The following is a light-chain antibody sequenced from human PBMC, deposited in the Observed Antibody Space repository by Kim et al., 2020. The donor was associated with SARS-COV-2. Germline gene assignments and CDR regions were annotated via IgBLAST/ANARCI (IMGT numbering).Light chain of an antibody. J-gene: IGKJ4*01. CDR1: QGISSY. V-gene: IGKV1-17*03. CDR2: AAS. CDR3: LQHDSYPLT. Sequence: ASVGDRVTITCRSSQGISSYLAWFQQKPGQVPKRLIYAASTLQSGVPSRFSGSGSGTEFTLTISSLQPEDFANYYWLQHDSYPLTFGGGTKVDIK.